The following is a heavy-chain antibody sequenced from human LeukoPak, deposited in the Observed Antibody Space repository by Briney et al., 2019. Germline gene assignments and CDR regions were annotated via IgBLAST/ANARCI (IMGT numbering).Heavy chain of an antibody. CDR3: ATANRYSLYMDV. Sequence: SETLSLTCTVSGGSFSSYYWSWIRQPAGKGLECIGRIYISGSTSYNPSFKSRVTMSVDTSKNQFSLRLSSVTAADTAVYYCATANRYSLYMDVWGKGTTVTVSS. J-gene: IGHJ6*03. D-gene: IGHD1-14*01. V-gene: IGHV4-4*07. CDR2: IYISGST. CDR1: GGSFSSYY.